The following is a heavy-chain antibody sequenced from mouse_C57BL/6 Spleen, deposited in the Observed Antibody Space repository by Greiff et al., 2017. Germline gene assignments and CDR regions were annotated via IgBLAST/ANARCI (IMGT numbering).Heavy chain of an antibody. D-gene: IGHD1-1*01. Sequence: VQLQQPGAELVKPGASVKLSCKASGYTFTSYWMHWVKQRPGRGLEWIGRIDPNSGGTKYNEKFKSKATLTVDKPSSTAYIQLSSLTSKDSAVYYCAREYYGSSLYYYAMDYWGQGTSVTVSS. V-gene: IGHV1-72*01. CDR3: AREYYGSSLYYYAMDY. CDR1: GYTFTSYW. J-gene: IGHJ4*01. CDR2: IDPNSGGT.